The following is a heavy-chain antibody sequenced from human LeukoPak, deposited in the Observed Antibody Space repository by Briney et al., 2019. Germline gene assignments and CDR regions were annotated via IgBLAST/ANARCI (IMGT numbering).Heavy chain of an antibody. CDR1: GGSISSSNYY. V-gene: IGHV4-39*01. CDR2: FSDTTT. J-gene: IGHJ4*02. D-gene: IGHD2-15*01. Sequence: PSETLSLTCSVSGGSISSSNYYWGWIRQPPGKGLEWIGSFSDTTTCQNASLKSRVTISVDSSKNQVSLKVTSMTAADTAVYYCVRQHAALIAGGILAPYYFDVWGQGILVTVSS. CDR3: VRQHAALIAGGILAPYYFDV.